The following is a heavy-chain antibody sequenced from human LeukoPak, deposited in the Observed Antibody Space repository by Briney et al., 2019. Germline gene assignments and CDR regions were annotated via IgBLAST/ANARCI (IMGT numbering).Heavy chain of an antibody. D-gene: IGHD2-2*01. CDR2: ISYDGSNK. J-gene: IGHJ4*02. V-gene: IGHV3-30-3*01. Sequence: GRSLRLSCAASGFTFSSYAMHWVRQAPGKGLEWVAVISYDGSNKYYADSVKGRFTISRDNSKNTLYLQMNSLRAEDTALYYCARDRGSKWGQGTLVTVSS. CDR1: GFTFSSYA. CDR3: ARDRGSK.